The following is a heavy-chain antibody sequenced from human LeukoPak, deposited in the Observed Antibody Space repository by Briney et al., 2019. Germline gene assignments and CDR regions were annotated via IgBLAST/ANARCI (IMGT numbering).Heavy chain of an antibody. D-gene: IGHD4-11*01. V-gene: IGHV4-4*02. Sequence: SGTLSLTCAVSGGSNTSTTWWNWVRQPPGEGLEWIGRVYHSGSATYNTSLKSRVSISVDKSKNQFSLKLSSVTAADTAMCYCASDMTTVTTPDAFDIWGQGTMVTVSS. CDR2: VYHSGSA. CDR1: GGSNTSTTW. CDR3: ASDMTTVTTPDAFDI. J-gene: IGHJ3*02.